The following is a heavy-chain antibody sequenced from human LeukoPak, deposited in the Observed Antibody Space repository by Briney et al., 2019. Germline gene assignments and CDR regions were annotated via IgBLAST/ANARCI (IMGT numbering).Heavy chain of an antibody. CDR1: GYTFIDYY. V-gene: IGHV1-2*02. D-gene: IGHD1-26*01. Sequence: VASVKVSCKASGYTFIDYYMYWVRQAPGRGLEWMGWINPNSGGTHYAQKFHGSITMTRDTSISTAYMELSRLRSDDTAVYYCARERVGDSYHLFDLWGQGTLVAVSS. CDR3: ARERVGDSYHLFDL. CDR2: INPNSGGT. J-gene: IGHJ5*02.